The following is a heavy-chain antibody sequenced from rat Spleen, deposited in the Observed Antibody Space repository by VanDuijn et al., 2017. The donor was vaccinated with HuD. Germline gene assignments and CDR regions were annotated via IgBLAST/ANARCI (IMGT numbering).Heavy chain of an antibody. Sequence: EVQLVESGGGLVQPGRSLKLSCAASGFTFSNHGVHWIRQAPTKGLEWVASIVYDGTRTYFRDSVKGRFTLSRDNTKSTLYLQMDSLRSEDTASYFCAGQYYGYTDWGQGTLVTVSS. D-gene: IGHD1-6*01. CDR3: AGQYYGYTD. CDR1: GFTFSNHG. V-gene: IGHV5-19*01. CDR2: IVYDGTRT. J-gene: IGHJ3*01.